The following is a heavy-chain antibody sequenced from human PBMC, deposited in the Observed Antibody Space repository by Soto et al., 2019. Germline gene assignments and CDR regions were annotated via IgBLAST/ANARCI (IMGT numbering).Heavy chain of an antibody. J-gene: IGHJ6*04. V-gene: IGHV4-39*01. CDR1: GGSISSSSYY. Sequence: SETLSLTCTVSGGSISSSSYYWGWIRQPPGKGLEWIGSIYYSGSTYYNPSLKSRVTISVDTSKNQFSLKLSSVTAADTAVYYCATASELTLPSLGVWGKGTTVTVSS. D-gene: IGHD3-10*01. CDR3: ATASELTLPSLGV. CDR2: IYYSGST.